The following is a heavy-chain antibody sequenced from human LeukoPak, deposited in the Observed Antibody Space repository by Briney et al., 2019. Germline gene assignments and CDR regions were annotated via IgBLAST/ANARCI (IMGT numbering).Heavy chain of an antibody. J-gene: IGHJ4*02. CDR3: GRKAGDCGGGSCYSIDY. D-gene: IGHD2-15*01. Sequence: SVKVSCEAFGGSFSSEAISWVRQAPGQGLEWMGGIIPIFGTPNYAQKFQGRVTITTDESTSTAYMEVSSLRSEDTAVYYCGRKAGDCGGGSCYSIDYWGQGTLVTVSS. V-gene: IGHV1-69*05. CDR2: IIPIFGTP. CDR1: GGSFSSEA.